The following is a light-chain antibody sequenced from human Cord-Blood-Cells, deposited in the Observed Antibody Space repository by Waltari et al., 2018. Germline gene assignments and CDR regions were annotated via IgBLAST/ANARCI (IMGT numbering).Light chain of an antibody. CDR3: CSYAGSWV. CDR1: SSDVGSDHL. V-gene: IGLV2-23*01. CDR2: EGS. J-gene: IGLJ3*02. Sequence: QSALTHPASVSRSPGQSITTSCTGPSSDVGSDHLVSWYQQHPGKAPKLMIYEGSKRPSGVSNRFSGSKSGNTASLTISGLQAEDEADYYCCSYAGSWVFGGGTKLTVL.